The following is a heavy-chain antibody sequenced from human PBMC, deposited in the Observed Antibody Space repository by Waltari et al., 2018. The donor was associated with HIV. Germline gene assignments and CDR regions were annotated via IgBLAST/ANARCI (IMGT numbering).Heavy chain of an antibody. D-gene: IGHD1-26*01. CDR3: ARVLFAVGSNWFDP. J-gene: IGHJ5*02. CDR1: GGSFNSYH. V-gene: IGHV4-59*01. Sequence: QVQLQESGPGLVKPSETLSLTCTVSGGSFNSYHWTWIRQPPGKGLEWIGYIYYTGRTNCNPPLKGRGTISVDTTKNQFSLKLSSVTAADTAVYYCARVLFAVGSNWFDPWGQGTLVTVSS. CDR2: IYYTGRT.